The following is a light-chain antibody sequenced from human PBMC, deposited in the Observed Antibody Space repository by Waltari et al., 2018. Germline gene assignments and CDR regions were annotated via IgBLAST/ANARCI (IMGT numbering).Light chain of an antibody. CDR3: QQYYANPRT. Sequence: DYVMTQSPDSVAVSLGERATINCKSSRNLLYSPNNKNYLAWFQQKAGQPPKLLMYWASSRESGVPDRFSGSGSGSDFTLTISGLQAEDVAVYYCQQYYANPRTFGQGTRVEIK. V-gene: IGKV4-1*01. J-gene: IGKJ1*01. CDR1: RNLLYSPNNKNY. CDR2: WAS.